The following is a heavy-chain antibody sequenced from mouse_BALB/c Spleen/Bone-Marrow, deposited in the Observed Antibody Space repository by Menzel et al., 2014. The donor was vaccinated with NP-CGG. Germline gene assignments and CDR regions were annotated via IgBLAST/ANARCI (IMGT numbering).Heavy chain of an antibody. CDR2: IYPGNSDT. CDR1: GYSFTSYW. Sequence: VQLQQSGTVLARPGASVKMSCKASGYSFTSYWMYWVKQRPGQGLEWIGAIYPGNSDTTYNQKFKGKAKLTAVTSASTAYMELSSLTNEDSAVYYCTFLVKEDFAYWGQGTLVTVSA. D-gene: IGHD2-10*02. CDR3: TFLVKEDFAY. J-gene: IGHJ3*01. V-gene: IGHV1-5*01.